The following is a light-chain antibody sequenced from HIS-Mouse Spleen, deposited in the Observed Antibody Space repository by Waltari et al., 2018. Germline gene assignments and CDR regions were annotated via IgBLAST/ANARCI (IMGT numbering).Light chain of an antibody. J-gene: IGKJ4*01. CDR3: QQRSNWPPLT. CDR1: QSVSSY. Sequence: EIVLTQSPATLSLSPGERATLSCRASQSVSSYLAWYQQKPGQAPRPLINDASNSATGVPARFSGSGSGTDFTLTISSLEPEDFAVYYCQQRSNWPPLTFGGGTKVEIK. CDR2: DAS. V-gene: IGKV3-11*01.